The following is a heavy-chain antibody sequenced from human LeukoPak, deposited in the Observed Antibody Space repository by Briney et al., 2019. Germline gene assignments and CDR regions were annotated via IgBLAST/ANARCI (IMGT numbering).Heavy chain of an antibody. V-gene: IGHV1-69*05. Sequence: SVKVSCKASGGTFSSYAISWVRQAPGQGLEWMGGIIPIFGTANYAQKFQGRVTITTDESTSTAYMELSSLRSEDTAVYYCAKSYCGGDCNAFDYWGQGTLVTVSS. CDR2: IIPIFGTA. CDR1: GGTFSSYA. D-gene: IGHD2-21*01. J-gene: IGHJ4*02. CDR3: AKSYCGGDCNAFDY.